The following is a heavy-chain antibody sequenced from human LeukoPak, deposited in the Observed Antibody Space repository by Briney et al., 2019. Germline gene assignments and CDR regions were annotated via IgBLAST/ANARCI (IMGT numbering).Heavy chain of an antibody. CDR3: ARAPPPYYDFWSGHPANMGGNWFDP. CDR2: ISSSGSYI. CDR1: GFTFSSYS. J-gene: IGHJ5*02. D-gene: IGHD3-3*01. V-gene: IGHV3-21*01. Sequence: GGSLRLSCAASGFTFSSYSMNWVRQAPGKGLEWVSSISSSGSYIYYADSVKGRFTISSDNAKNSLYLQMNSLRAEDTAVYYCARAPPPYYDFWSGHPANMGGNWFDPWGQGTLVTVSS.